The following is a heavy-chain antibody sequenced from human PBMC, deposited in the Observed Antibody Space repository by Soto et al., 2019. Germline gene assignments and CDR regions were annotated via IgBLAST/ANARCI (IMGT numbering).Heavy chain of an antibody. D-gene: IGHD6-25*01. V-gene: IGHV2-5*02. Sequence: SGPTLVNTTQTLTLTCTISGFSLKTNGVGVGWIRQPPGKALEWLAIIYWDDDKRYSPSLKSRLTITKDTSKNQVVLTMTNMDPVDTATFYCAHRRARNDIAAFDYWGQGTLVTVSS. CDR3: AHRRARNDIAAFDY. CDR2: IYWDDDK. CDR1: GFSLKTNGVG. J-gene: IGHJ4*02.